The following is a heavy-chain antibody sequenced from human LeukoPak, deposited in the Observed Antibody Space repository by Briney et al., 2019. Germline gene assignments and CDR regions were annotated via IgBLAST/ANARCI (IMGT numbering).Heavy chain of an antibody. CDR2: VYSGDNT. D-gene: IGHD1-26*01. CDR3: ARDVVGATYFD. J-gene: IGHJ4*02. V-gene: IGHV3-53*01. CDR1: GFTVSDNY. Sequence: GGSLRLSCAASGFTVSDNYMSWVRQAPGKGLEWVSVVYSGDNTYYADSVKGRFTISRDNSKNTLYLQMNSLRAEDTAVYYCARDVVGATYFDWGQGTLVTVSS.